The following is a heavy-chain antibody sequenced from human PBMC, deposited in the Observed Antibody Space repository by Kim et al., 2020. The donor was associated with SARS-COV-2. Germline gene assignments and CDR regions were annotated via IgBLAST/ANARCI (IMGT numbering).Heavy chain of an antibody. Sequence: SETLSLTCTVSGGSIRPTSYYWSWIRQPPGKGLEWIGSVYYTGSTYYTSSLQSRVTISVDTSKNQFSLTLSSVTATDTAVYFCARRAGGDPQDGFDHWGQGTQVTVSS. CDR2: VYYTGST. CDR1: GGSIRPTSYY. J-gene: IGHJ4*02. V-gene: IGHV4-39*01. CDR3: ARRAGGDPQDGFDH. D-gene: IGHD3-16*01.